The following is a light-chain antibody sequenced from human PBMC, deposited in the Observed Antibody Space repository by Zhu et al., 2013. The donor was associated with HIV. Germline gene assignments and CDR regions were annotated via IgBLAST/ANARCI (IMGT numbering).Light chain of an antibody. Sequence: DIQMTQSPSTLSASVGDRVSITCRASQSISSWLAWYQQKAGKAPKLLIYDASTLESGVPSRFSAIGSGTEFTLTIISLQPDDFATYYCQQYHSYPYTFGQGTKLEIK. J-gene: IGKJ2*01. V-gene: IGKV1-5*01. CDR3: QQYHSYPYT. CDR1: QSISSW. CDR2: DAS.